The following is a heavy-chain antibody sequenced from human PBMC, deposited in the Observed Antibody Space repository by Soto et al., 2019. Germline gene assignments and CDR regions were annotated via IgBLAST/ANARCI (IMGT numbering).Heavy chain of an antibody. V-gene: IGHV3-74*01. J-gene: IGHJ6*02. CDR3: ARGIRNYYGVDV. Sequence: GGSLRLSCAASGFTFSTYLMHWVRQAPGTGLEWVSRIKGDGSSTSYADSVKGRFTISRDNAKNTLYLQMNSLGAEDTAVYWCARGIRNYYGVDVWGQGTTVTVSS. CDR2: IKGDGSST. CDR1: GFTFSTYL.